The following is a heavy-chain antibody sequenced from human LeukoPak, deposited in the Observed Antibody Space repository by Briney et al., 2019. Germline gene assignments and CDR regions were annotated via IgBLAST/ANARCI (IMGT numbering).Heavy chain of an antibody. CDR1: GFTFSSYA. CDR2: ISGSGGST. V-gene: IGHV3-23*01. D-gene: IGHD3-22*01. J-gene: IGHJ4*02. Sequence: GGSLRLSCAASGFTFSSYAMSWVRQAPGKGLEWVSAISGSGGSTYYADSVKGRFTISRDNSKNPLYLQMNSLRAEDTAVYYCAKVPGKARYYDRGQDYWGQGTLVTVSS. CDR3: AKVPGKARYYDRGQDY.